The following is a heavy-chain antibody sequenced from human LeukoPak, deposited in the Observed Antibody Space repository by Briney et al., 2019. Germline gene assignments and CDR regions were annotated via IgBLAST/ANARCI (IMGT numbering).Heavy chain of an antibody. V-gene: IGHV1-18*01. D-gene: IGHD6-19*01. CDR2: ISAYNGNT. J-gene: IGHJ4*02. CDR1: GYTFTSYG. Sequence: ASVKVSCKASGYTFTSYGISWVRQAPGQGLEWIGWISAYNGNTNYAQKLQGRVTMTTDTSTSTAYMELRSLRSDDTAVYYCARDAPYSSGWYRGGGDFDYWGQGTLVTVSS. CDR3: ARDAPYSSGWYRGGGDFDY.